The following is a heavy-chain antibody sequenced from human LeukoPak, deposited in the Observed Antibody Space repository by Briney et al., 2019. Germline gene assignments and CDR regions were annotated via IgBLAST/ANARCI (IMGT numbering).Heavy chain of an antibody. V-gene: IGHV1-2*06. J-gene: IGHJ4*02. CDR2: INPNSGGT. CDR3: ARDSGSGYYFDY. Sequence: ASVKVSCKASGYTFTGYYMHWVRQAPGQGLEWMGRINPNSGGTNYAQKFQGRVTMTRDTSISTAYMELSRLRSDDTAVYYCARDSGSGYYFDYWGQGTLVIVSS. D-gene: IGHD3-22*01. CDR1: GYTFTGYY.